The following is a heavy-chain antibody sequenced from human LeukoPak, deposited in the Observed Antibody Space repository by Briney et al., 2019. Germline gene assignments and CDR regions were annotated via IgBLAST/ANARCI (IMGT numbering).Heavy chain of an antibody. J-gene: IGHJ4*02. V-gene: IGHV3-11*06. CDR3: ASSPLRYFDWSY. D-gene: IGHD3-9*01. CDR2: ISSSSSYT. Sequence: GGSLRLSCAASGFTFSDYYMSWIRQAPGKGLEWVSYISSSSSYTNYADSVKGRFTISRDNAKNSLYLQMNSLRAEDTAVYYCASSPLRYFDWSYWGQGTLVTVSS. CDR1: GFTFSDYY.